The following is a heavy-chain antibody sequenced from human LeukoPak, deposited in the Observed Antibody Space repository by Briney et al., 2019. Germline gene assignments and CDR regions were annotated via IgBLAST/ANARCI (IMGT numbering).Heavy chain of an antibody. D-gene: IGHD6-19*01. CDR3: ARGLRGSGWYFSGPHFDY. V-gene: IGHV4-34*01. CDR2: INHSGST. Sequence: PSETLSLTCAVYGGSFSGYYWSWIRQPPGKGLEWIGEINHSGSTNYNPSLKSRVTMSVDTSKNQFSLKLSSVTAADTAVYYCARGLRGSGWYFSGPHFDYWGQGTLVTVSS. CDR1: GGSFSGYY. J-gene: IGHJ4*02.